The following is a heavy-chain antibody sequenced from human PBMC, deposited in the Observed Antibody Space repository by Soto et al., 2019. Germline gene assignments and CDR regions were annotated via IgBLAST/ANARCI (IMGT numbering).Heavy chain of an antibody. D-gene: IGHD4-17*01. CDR2: IYYSGST. Sequence: SETLSLTCTVSGGSISSGDYYWSWIRHPPGKGLEWIGYIYYSGSTYYNPSLKSRVTISVDTSKNQFSLKLSSVTAADTAVYYCARDGDDYGDYGGSRKRTFDYWGQGTLVTVSS. CDR1: GGSISSGDYY. V-gene: IGHV4-30-4*01. CDR3: ARDGDDYGDYGGSRKRTFDY. J-gene: IGHJ4*02.